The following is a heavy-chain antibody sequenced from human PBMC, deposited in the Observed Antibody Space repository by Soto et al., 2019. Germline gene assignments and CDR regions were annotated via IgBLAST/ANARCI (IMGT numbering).Heavy chain of an antibody. Sequence: PGGSLRLSCAASGFTFSSYAMHWVRQAPGKGLEWVAVISYGGSNKYYADSVKGRFTISRDNSKNTLYLQMNSLRAEDTAVYYCAKDGGAGNFYYYGADVWGQGTTVTVSS. V-gene: IGHV3-30-3*01. J-gene: IGHJ6*02. CDR3: AKDGGAGNFYYYGADV. D-gene: IGHD3-16*01. CDR1: GFTFSSYA. CDR2: ISYGGSNK.